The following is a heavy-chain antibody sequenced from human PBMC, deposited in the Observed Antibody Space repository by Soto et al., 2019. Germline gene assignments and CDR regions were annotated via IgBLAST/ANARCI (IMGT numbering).Heavy chain of an antibody. CDR3: TRVGTPIPY. D-gene: IGHD2-15*01. Sequence: QVQLVQSGAEVKKPGASVKVSCKTSGYTFTNFGLSWVRQAPGQGLERMGWISAYNGNTNYAQNFQGRVTMTTDTSTSTAYMELTSLRSDDTSVYYFTRVGTPIPYWGQVTLVTVSS. J-gene: IGHJ4*02. CDR1: GYTFTNFG. V-gene: IGHV1-18*01. CDR2: ISAYNGNT.